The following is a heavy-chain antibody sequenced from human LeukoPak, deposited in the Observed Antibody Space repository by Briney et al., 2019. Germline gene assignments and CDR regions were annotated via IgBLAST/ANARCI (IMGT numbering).Heavy chain of an antibody. CDR2: ISSSSSYI. CDR1: GFTFSSYS. J-gene: IGHJ4*02. Sequence: GGSLRLSCAASGFTFSSYSMNWVRQAPGKGLEWVSSISSSSSYIYYADSVKGRFTISRDNAKNSLYLQMNSLRAEDTAVYYCASSGYSYARGFSDYWGQGTLVTVSS. CDR3: ASSGYSYARGFSDY. V-gene: IGHV3-21*01. D-gene: IGHD5-18*01.